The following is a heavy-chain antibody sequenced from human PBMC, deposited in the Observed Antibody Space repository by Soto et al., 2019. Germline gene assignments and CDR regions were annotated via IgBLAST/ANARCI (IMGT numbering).Heavy chain of an antibody. D-gene: IGHD3-3*01. CDR3: ARDATTIFGARGNYFDY. J-gene: IGHJ4*02. CDR1: GYTLTSYY. V-gene: IGHV1-46*01. Sequence: QVQLVQSGAEVKKPGASVKVSCKASGYTLTSYYMHWVRQAPGQGLEWMGIINPSGGSTSYAQKFQGSVTMTRDTSTRTVYMELSSLRSEDTAVYYCARDATTIFGARGNYFDYWGQGTLVTVSS. CDR2: INPSGGST.